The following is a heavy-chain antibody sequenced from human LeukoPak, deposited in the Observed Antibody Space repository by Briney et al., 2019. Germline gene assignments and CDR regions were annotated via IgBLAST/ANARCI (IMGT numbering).Heavy chain of an antibody. Sequence: ASVKVSCKASGYTFTSYGISWVRQAPGQGLEWMGWISAYNGNTNYAQKPQGRVTMTTDTSTSTAYMELRSLRSDDTAVYYCATRPWNDGAFDIWGQGTMVTVSS. CDR1: GYTFTSYG. CDR2: ISAYNGNT. CDR3: ATRPWNDGAFDI. D-gene: IGHD1-1*01. V-gene: IGHV1-18*01. J-gene: IGHJ3*02.